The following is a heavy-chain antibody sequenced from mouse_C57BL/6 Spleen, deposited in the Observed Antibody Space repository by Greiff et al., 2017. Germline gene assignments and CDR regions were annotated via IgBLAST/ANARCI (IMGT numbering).Heavy chain of an antibody. V-gene: IGHV1-64*01. J-gene: IGHJ3*01. CDR2: IHPNSGST. D-gene: IGHD1-1*01. CDR1: GYTFTSYW. Sequence: QVQLKQPGAELVKPGASVKLSCKASGYTFTSYWMHWVKQRPGQGLEWIGMIHPNSGSTNYNEKFKSKATLTVDKSSSTAYMQLSSLTSEDSAVYYCAKSPDYYGSSPFAYWGQGTLVTVSA. CDR3: AKSPDYYGSSPFAY.